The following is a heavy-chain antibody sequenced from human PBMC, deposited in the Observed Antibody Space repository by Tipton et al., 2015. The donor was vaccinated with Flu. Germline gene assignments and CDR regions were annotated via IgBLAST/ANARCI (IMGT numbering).Heavy chain of an antibody. J-gene: IGHJ6*01. CDR1: GFDFSVYG. V-gene: IGHV3-33*01. Sequence: RSLRLSCKVSGFDFSVYGMHWVRQAPGKGLEWVAVIWYDGSNIHYGDSVKGRFTVSRDNSRNTLYLQMNGLRAEDTAVYYCARDEGVVNYYFGMDVWGQGTTVTVSS. CDR2: IWYDGSNI. CDR3: ARDEGVVNYYFGMDV.